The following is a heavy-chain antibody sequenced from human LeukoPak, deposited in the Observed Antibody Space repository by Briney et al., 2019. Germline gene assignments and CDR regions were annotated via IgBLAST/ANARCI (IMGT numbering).Heavy chain of an antibody. CDR1: GDSISSGGYY. D-gene: IGHD2-21*02. CDR3: ARARRCGGDCYGTFDY. V-gene: IGHV4-31*03. CDR2: IYYSGST. Sequence: SETLSLTCTVSGDSISSGGYYWSWIRQHPGKGLEWIGYIYYSGSTYYNPSLKSRVTISVDTSKNQFSAKLSSVTAADTAVYYCARARRCGGDCYGTFDYWGQGTLVTVSS. J-gene: IGHJ4*02.